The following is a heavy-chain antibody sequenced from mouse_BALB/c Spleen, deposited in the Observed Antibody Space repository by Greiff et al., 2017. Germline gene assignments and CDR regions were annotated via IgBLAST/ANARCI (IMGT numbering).Heavy chain of an antibody. CDR2: IRSGGST. J-gene: IGHJ3*01. Sequence: VHLVESGPGLVQPSQSLSISCTASGFSLTSYGVHWVRQSPGKGLEWLGVIRSGGSTDYNAAFISRLSISKDNAKSLVYFKMNSLQANDTAIYYCASFYGDGASFAYWGQGTLVTVSA. D-gene: IGHD2-13*01. V-gene: IGHV2-2*02. CDR3: ASFYGDGASFAY. CDR1: GFSLTSYG.